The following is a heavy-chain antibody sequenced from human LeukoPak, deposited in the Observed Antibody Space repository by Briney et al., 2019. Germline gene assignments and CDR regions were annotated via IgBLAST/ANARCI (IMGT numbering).Heavy chain of an antibody. J-gene: IGHJ4*02. CDR3: GRDAGLRYFDY. Sequence: GGSLRLSCAASRFTFSSYSMNWVRQAPGKGLEWVSYIGSSSSTIYYADSVKGRFSSSRDNAKNSLYLQMNSLRAEDTAVYYCGRDAGLRYFDYWGQGTLVTVSS. D-gene: IGHD5-12*01. V-gene: IGHV3-48*01. CDR1: RFTFSSYS. CDR2: IGSSSSTI.